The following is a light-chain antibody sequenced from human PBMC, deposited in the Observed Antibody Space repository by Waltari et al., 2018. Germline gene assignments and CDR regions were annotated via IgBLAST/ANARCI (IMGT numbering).Light chain of an antibody. CDR3: QQSYSSQRT. Sequence: IQMTQSPSSLSASVGDRLTVTCRASRTGTSHVHWYQQKSGKAPKLLIYAVSTLEPGVPSRFSGSGSGTEFNLTISSLQPEDFATYYCQQSYSSQRTFGGGTKVE. CDR2: AVS. CDR1: RTGTSH. J-gene: IGKJ4*01. V-gene: IGKV1-39*01.